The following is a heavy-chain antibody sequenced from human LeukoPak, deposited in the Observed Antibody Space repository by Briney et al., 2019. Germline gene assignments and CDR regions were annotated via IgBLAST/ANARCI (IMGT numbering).Heavy chain of an antibody. V-gene: IGHV3-23*01. Sequence: QPGGSLRLSWAASGFTFSSYAMSWVRRAPGKGLEWVSAISGSGGSTYYADSVKGRFTISRDNSKNTLYLQMNSLRAEDTAIYYCAKDAKDRYYDRDAFDIWGQGTMVTVSS. D-gene: IGHD3-22*01. CDR3: AKDAKDRYYDRDAFDI. J-gene: IGHJ3*02. CDR2: ISGSGGST. CDR1: GFTFSSYA.